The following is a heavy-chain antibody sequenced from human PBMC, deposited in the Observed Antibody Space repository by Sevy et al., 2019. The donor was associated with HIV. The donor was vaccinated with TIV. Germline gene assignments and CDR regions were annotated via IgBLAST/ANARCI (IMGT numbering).Heavy chain of an antibody. D-gene: IGHD1-20*01. V-gene: IGHV3-21*01. CDR1: GFTFSSYS. CDR2: ISSSSSYI. Sequence: GGCLRLSCAASGFTFSSYSMNWVRQAPGKGLEWVSSISSSSSYIYYADSVKGRFTISRDSAKNSLYLQMNSLRAEDTAVYYCARAEGPYTQFDYWGQGTLVTVSS. J-gene: IGHJ4*02. CDR3: ARAEGPYTQFDY.